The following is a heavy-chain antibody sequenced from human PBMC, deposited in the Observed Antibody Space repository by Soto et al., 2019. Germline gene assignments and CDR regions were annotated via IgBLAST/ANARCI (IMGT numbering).Heavy chain of an antibody. J-gene: IGHJ4*02. Sequence: GGSLRLSCAASGFTFSDHWMSWVRQAPGKGLEWVANIKQDGSERFYVGSVKGRFTISRDNGKNSLHLQMNSLRAEDTAVYYCARIGGRFCSITSCSFDYWGQGTLVTVSS. CDR3: ARIGGRFCSITSCSFDY. CDR2: IKQDGSER. CDR1: GFTFSDHW. V-gene: IGHV3-7*01. D-gene: IGHD2-2*01.